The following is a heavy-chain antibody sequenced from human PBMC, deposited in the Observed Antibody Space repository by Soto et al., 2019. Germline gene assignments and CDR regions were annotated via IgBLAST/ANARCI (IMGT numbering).Heavy chain of an antibody. Sequence: PSETLSLTCTVSGGSISSGGYYWSWIRQHPGKGLEWIGYIYYSGSTYYNPSLKSRVTISVDTSKNQFSLKLSSVTAADTAVYYCARVYVAVVRDLGGWFDPWGQGTLVTVS. CDR1: GGSISSGGYY. V-gene: IGHV4-31*03. D-gene: IGHD3-10*01. CDR3: ARVYVAVVRDLGGWFDP. J-gene: IGHJ5*02. CDR2: IYYSGST.